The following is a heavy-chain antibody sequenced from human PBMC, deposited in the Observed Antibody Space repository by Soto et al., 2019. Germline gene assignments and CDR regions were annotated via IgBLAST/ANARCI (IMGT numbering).Heavy chain of an antibody. V-gene: IGHV3-21*01. CDR3: AREEGSSGYYSDFDY. Sequence: EVQLVESGGGLVKPGGSLRLSCAASGFTFSSYSMNWVRQAPGKGLEWVSSISSSSSYIYYADSVKGRFTISRDNAKNSLYLQMICLRAEGTAVYYCAREEGSSGYYSDFDYWGQGTLVTVSS. CDR1: GFTFSSYS. D-gene: IGHD3-22*01. CDR2: ISSSSSYI. J-gene: IGHJ4*02.